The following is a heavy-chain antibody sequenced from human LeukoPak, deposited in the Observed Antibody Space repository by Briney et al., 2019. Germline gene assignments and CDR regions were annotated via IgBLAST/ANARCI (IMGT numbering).Heavy chain of an antibody. Sequence: GDSVKVSCKASGGTFSSYAISWVRQAAGQGLEWMGGIIPIFGTANYAQKFQGSVAITTDESTSTAYMELTSLRSEDTAVYYCASSGPNYYDSSGYSRRFDYWGQGTLVTVSS. D-gene: IGHD3-22*01. J-gene: IGHJ4*02. CDR1: GGTFSSYA. V-gene: IGHV1-69*05. CDR3: ASSGPNYYDSSGYSRRFDY. CDR2: IIPIFGTA.